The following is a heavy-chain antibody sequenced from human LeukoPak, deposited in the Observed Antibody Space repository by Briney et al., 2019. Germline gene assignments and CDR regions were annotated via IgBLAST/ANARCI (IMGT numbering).Heavy chain of an antibody. CDR3: TTDSSEWLRQGPSDY. CDR2: IKSKTDGGTT. CDR1: GFTFSDYY. D-gene: IGHD5-12*01. J-gene: IGHJ4*02. V-gene: IGHV3-15*01. Sequence: GGSLRLSCAASGFTFSDYYMSWVRQAPGKGLEWVGRIKSKTDGGTTDYAAPVKGRFTISRDDSKNTLYLQMNSLKTEDTAVYYCTTDSSEWLRQGPSDYWGQGTLVTVSS.